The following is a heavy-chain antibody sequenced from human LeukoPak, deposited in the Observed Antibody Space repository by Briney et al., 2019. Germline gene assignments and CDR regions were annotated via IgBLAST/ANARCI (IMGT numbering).Heavy chain of an antibody. CDR3: TAGTGRSDFDY. Sequence: GGSLSLSCAASGFNFNNAWMSWLRQAPGKGLEWVGRIKRKGDDGTIDYAAPVKGRFTISRDDSKNTLYLQMNSLKSEDTAVYYCTAGTGRSDFDYWGQGTLVTVSS. CDR2: IKRKGDDGTI. CDR1: GFNFNNAW. V-gene: IGHV3-15*01. J-gene: IGHJ4*02. D-gene: IGHD3/OR15-3a*01.